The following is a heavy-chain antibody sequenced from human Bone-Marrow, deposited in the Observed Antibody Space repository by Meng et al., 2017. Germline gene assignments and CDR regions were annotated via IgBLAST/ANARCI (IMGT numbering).Heavy chain of an antibody. CDR2: INPNSGGT. J-gene: IGHJ4*02. CDR1: GYTFTGYY. D-gene: IGHD6-13*01. CDR3: ARDSRGIPAAGPFDY. V-gene: IGHV1-2*06. Sequence: ASVKVSCKASGYTFTGYYMHWVRQAPGQGLEWMGRINPNSGGTNYAQKFQGRVTMTRDTSISTAYMELSRLRSDDTAVYYCARDSRGIPAAGPFDYWGQVTLVTVSS.